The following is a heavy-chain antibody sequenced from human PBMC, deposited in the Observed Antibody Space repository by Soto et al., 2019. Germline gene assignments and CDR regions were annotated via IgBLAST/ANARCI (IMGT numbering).Heavy chain of an antibody. J-gene: IGHJ4*02. CDR1: GGSISSGGYY. CDR3: ARERSLSRHCSSTSCYTTTYFDY. CDR2: IYYSGST. Sequence: NPSETLSLTCTVSGGSISSGGYYWSWIRQHPGKGLEWIGYIYYSGSTYYNPSLKSRVTMSVDTSENQFSLRLSSVTAADTAVYYCARERSLSRHCSSTSCYTTTYFDYWGQGTLVTVSA. D-gene: IGHD2-2*02. V-gene: IGHV4-31*03.